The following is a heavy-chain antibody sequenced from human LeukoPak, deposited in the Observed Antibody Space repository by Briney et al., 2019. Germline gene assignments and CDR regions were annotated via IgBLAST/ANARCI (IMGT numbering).Heavy chain of an antibody. CDR3: ARVRVWGSYRPRYFDY. Sequence: ASVKVSCKASGGTFSSYAISWVRQAPGQGLEWMGRIIPIFGTANYAQKFQGRVTITTDESTSTAYMELSSLRSDDTAVYYCARVRVWGSYRPRYFDYWGQGTLVTVSS. CDR1: GGTFSSYA. CDR2: IIPIFGTA. J-gene: IGHJ4*02. D-gene: IGHD3-16*02. V-gene: IGHV1-69*05.